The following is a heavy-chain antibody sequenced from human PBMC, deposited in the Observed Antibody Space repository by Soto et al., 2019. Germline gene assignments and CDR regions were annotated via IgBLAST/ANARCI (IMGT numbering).Heavy chain of an antibody. CDR2: TRNSGGA. J-gene: IGHJ4*02. D-gene: IGHD6-19*01. Sequence: QVQLQESGPGLVKPSGTLSLTCAVSSGSVFSSNWWSWVRLPPGKGLEWIGETRNSGGANYNPSLKSQVTITVDRSRNHIFLELSSVTAADTAVYYCASHLVMAGTRGFDHWGLGTLVTVSS. CDR1: SGSVFSSNW. V-gene: IGHV4-4*02. CDR3: ASHLVMAGTRGFDH.